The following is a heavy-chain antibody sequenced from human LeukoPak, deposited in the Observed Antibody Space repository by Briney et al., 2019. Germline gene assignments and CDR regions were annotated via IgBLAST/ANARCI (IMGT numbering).Heavy chain of an antibody. CDR1: GYTFSSYD. V-gene: IGHV1-8*03. J-gene: IGHJ5*02. CDR2: MNPNSGDR. CDR3: ARVLCSSTSCYLSPWFDP. D-gene: IGHD2-2*01. Sequence: ASVKVSCKASGYTFSSYDINWVRQATGQGLEWMGWMNPNSGDRGYAQKFQGRVTITRNTSISTAYMELSSLRSEDTAVYYCARVLCSSTSCYLSPWFDPWGQGTLVTVSS.